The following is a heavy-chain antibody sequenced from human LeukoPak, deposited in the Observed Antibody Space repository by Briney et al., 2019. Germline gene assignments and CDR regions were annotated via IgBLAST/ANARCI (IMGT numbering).Heavy chain of an antibody. CDR2: INPNSGGT. CDR3: ATRPYDDFWSGWFY. Sequence: ASVKVSCKASGYTFTGYYMHWVRQAPGQGLEWIGWINPNSGGTNYAQKFQGRVTMTRDTSISTVYMELSRLRSDDTALYYCATRPYDDFWSGWFYWGQGTLVTVSS. D-gene: IGHD3-3*01. J-gene: IGHJ4*02. V-gene: IGHV1-2*02. CDR1: GYTFTGYY.